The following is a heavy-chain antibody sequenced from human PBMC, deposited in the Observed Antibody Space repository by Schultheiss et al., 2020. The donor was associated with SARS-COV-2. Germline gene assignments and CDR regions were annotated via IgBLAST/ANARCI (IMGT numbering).Heavy chain of an antibody. CDR1: GGSFSGYY. V-gene: IGHV4-34*01. J-gene: IGHJ4*02. CDR3: ARGGLYVVAARNFKFDY. Sequence: SETLSLTCAVHGGSFSGYYWSWIRQPPGKGLEWIGEINHSGSTNYNPSLKSRVTISVDTSKNQFSLNLSSVTAAETAVYYCARGGLYVVAARNFKFDYWGQGTLVTVSS. CDR2: INHSGST. D-gene: IGHD6-6*01.